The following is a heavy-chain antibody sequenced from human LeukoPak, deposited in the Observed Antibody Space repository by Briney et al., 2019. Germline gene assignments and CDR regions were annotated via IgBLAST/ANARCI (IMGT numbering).Heavy chain of an antibody. J-gene: IGHJ5*02. CDR3: ARGSLGWFDP. V-gene: IGHV3-7*01. D-gene: IGHD7-27*01. CDR2: IDQDGTDK. Sequence: GGSLRLSCAASGFMFSAYWMSWVRQAPEKGLQWVASIDQDGTDKLSVGAVKGRFIVSRDNARNSIYLEMSSLRPEDTAVYFCARGSLGWFDPWGQGTLVTVSS. CDR1: GFMFSAYW.